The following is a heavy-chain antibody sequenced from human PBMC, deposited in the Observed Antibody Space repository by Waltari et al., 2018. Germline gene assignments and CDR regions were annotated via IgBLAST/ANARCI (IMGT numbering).Heavy chain of an antibody. V-gene: IGHV3-15*01. Sequence: EVQLVESGGGLVNPGGSLRISCAASGLTLSNPWMGGVRQAPGKGLELIARIKTQSDGGGATYYAAPVTGRFTVSRDDSKNMLYLQMSSLKTEDTAMYYCTTDQGDSYTFYSFDYWGQGTLVTVSS. CDR2: IKTQSDGGGAT. J-gene: IGHJ4*02. CDR3: TTDQGDSYTFYSFDY. CDR1: GLTLSNPW. D-gene: IGHD3-16*02.